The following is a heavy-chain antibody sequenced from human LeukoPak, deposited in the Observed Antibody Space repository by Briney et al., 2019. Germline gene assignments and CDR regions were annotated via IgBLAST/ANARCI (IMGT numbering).Heavy chain of an antibody. CDR1: GYTFTSYD. Sequence: ASVTVSCKASGYTFTSYDINWVRQAPRQGIEWMGWMNPNSGNKVYAQQFHDRVTMTRNTSISTAYMELSSLRSEDTAVYYCARGLDDFGDYEGYWGQGTLVSVSS. J-gene: IGHJ4*02. D-gene: IGHD4-17*01. CDR2: MNPNSGNK. CDR3: ARGLDDFGDYEGY. V-gene: IGHV1-8*01.